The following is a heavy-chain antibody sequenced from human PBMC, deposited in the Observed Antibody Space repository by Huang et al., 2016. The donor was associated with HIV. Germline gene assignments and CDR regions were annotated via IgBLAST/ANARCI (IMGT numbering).Heavy chain of an antibody. CDR1: GGTFKNYA. CDR2: IIPGFGTG. J-gene: IGHJ4*02. D-gene: IGHD5-18*01. CDR3: TRDKGTSMGPFDY. Sequence: QVQLVQSGAEVKKPGSSVKVSCKASGGTFKNYAFSWGGQAPGQGIEWKGGIIPGFGTGNHAQKFQGRVTITADESTSTAYMELSRLRSEDTAVYYCTRDKGTSMGPFDYWGQGTLVTVSS. V-gene: IGHV1-69*13.